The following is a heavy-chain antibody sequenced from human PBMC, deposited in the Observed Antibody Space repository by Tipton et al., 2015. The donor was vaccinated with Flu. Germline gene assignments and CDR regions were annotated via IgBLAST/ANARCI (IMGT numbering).Heavy chain of an antibody. Sequence: QLVQSGAELKKPGASVKVSCKTSGYTFTSYGISWVRQAPGQGLEWMGWISAYTGDTKFAQNFQGRMTMTTETSTSTAYMEVRGLKSDDTAVYYCARVGAIFGEVTARRRGDLDYWGQGTLVSVSS. CDR1: GYTFTSYG. CDR3: ARVGAIFGEVTARRRGDLDY. D-gene: IGHD3-3*02. J-gene: IGHJ4*02. CDR2: ISAYTGDT. V-gene: IGHV1-18*01.